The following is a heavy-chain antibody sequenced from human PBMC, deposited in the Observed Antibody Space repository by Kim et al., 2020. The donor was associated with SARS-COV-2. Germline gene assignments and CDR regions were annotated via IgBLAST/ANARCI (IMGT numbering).Heavy chain of an antibody. CDR1: GYTFTSYG. Sequence: ASVKVSCKASGYTFTSYGISWVRQAPGQGLEWMGWISAYNGNTNYAQKLQGRVTMTTDTSTSTAYMELRSLRSDDTAVYYCARDILPQSKYSSSWYYFDYWGQGTLVTVSS. D-gene: IGHD6-13*01. CDR2: ISAYNGNT. V-gene: IGHV1-18*01. J-gene: IGHJ4*02. CDR3: ARDILPQSKYSSSWYYFDY.